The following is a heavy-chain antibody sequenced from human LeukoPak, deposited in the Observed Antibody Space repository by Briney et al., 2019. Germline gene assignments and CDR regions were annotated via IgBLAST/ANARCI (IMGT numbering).Heavy chain of an antibody. CDR3: AKGGSGSLKYFDY. V-gene: IGHV3-9*02. CDR1: GFTSGDYA. CDR2: ISWNSGTV. D-gene: IGHD3-10*01. J-gene: IGHJ4*02. Sequence: GGSLRLSCAASGFTSGDYAMHWVRQAPGKGLEWVSGISWNSGTVGYADSVKGRFTIPRDNAENSLYLQMNSLRPEDTALYYCAKGGSGSLKYFDYWGQGTLVTVSS.